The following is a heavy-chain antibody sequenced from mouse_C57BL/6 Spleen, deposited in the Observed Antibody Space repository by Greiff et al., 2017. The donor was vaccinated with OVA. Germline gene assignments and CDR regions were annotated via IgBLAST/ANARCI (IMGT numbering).Heavy chain of an antibody. D-gene: IGHD4-1*01. Sequence: VQLQQSGPELVKPGASVKISCKASGYTFTDYYMNWVKQSHGKSLEWIGDINPNNGGTSYNQKFKGKATLTVDKSSSTAYMELRSLTSEDSAVYYCARSRKLDYFDYWGQGTTLTVSS. J-gene: IGHJ2*01. CDR1: GYTFTDYY. CDR3: ARSRKLDYFDY. CDR2: INPNNGGT. V-gene: IGHV1-26*01.